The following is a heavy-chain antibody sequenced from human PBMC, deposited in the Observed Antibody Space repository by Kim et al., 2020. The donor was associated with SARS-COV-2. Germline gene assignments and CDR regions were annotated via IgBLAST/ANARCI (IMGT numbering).Heavy chain of an antibody. D-gene: IGHD3-10*01. CDR1: GLTFGSYA. J-gene: IGHJ4*02. CDR3: AKGRELYYYGLGSAFDT. CDR2: ISGTGGAT. Sequence: GGSLRLSCAASGLTFGSYAMIWVRQAPGKGLEWDSIISGTGGATDYADSVKGRFTISRDNSKNTLYLQMNSLRAEDTAVYYCAKGRELYYYGLGSAFDTWGQGTLVTVSS. V-gene: IGHV3-23*01.